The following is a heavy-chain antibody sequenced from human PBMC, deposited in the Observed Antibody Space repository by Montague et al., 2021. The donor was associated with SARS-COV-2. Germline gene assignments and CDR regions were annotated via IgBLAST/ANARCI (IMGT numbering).Heavy chain of an antibody. D-gene: IGHD3-9*01. V-gene: IGHV2-70*11. CDR3: VRIRYDILTGYQTRFDY. CDR2: IDWDDDK. J-gene: IGHJ4*02. CDR1: GFSLSTSGMC. Sequence: PALVKPTQTLTLTCTFSGFSLSTSGMCVSWIRQPPGKALEWLARIDWDDDKYYSTSLKTRLTISKDTSKNQVVLTMTNMDPVDTATYYCVRIRYDILTGYQTRFDYWGQGTLVTVSS.